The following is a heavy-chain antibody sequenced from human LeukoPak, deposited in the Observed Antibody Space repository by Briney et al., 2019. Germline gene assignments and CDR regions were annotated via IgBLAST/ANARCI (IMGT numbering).Heavy chain of an antibody. V-gene: IGHV1-46*01. CDR2: INPSGGDT. J-gene: IGHJ4*02. D-gene: IGHD3-10*01. Sequence: GASVKLSCKASGYSFTNYLIHWMRQAPGQGLVWLGIINPSGGDTSYAQNFQDRVTISRDTSTTTVYMELSSLRSEDTAVYYCVRELSGGTFDYWGQGTLVTVSS. CDR1: GYSFTNYL. CDR3: VRELSGGTFDY.